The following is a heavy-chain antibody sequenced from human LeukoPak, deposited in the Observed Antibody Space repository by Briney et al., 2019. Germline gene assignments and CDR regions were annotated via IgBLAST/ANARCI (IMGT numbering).Heavy chain of an antibody. CDR2: ISTSGSTI. D-gene: IGHD3-16*01. J-gene: IGHJ6*03. CDR3: ARDEIRGYYYYMDV. V-gene: IGHV3-48*03. CDR1: RFTFSSYE. Sequence: GGSLRLSCAASRFTFSSYEMNWVRQAPGKGLDWVSYISTSGSTIYYADSVKGRFTISRDNAKNSLYLQMNSLRAEDTAVYYCARDEIRGYYYYMDVWGKGTTVTVSS.